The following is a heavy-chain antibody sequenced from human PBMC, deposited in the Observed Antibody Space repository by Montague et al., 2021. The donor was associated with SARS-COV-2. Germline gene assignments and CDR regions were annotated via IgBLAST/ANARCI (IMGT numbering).Heavy chain of an antibody. Sequence: SETLSLTCTVSGDSVSHDFWTWIRQPPGKGLEWIGYVYYSRSSSYNPSLRDRVSIAVDTSKNQFSLRLSTVTAADTAIYYCVRDPAPSGSGTFYDYWGQGTLVAVSS. V-gene: IGHV4-59*02. CDR1: GDSVSHDF. CDR3: VRDPAPSGSGTFYDY. J-gene: IGHJ4*02. D-gene: IGHD1-26*01. CDR2: VYYSRSS.